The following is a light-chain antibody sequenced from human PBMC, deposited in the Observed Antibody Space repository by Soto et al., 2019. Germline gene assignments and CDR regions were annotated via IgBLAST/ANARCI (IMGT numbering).Light chain of an antibody. V-gene: IGKV3-15*01. Sequence: EIVMTQSPGTLSVSLGERATLSCRASQSVGSNLAWHQQKPGQAPRLLIYATSTRATGVPARFSGRGSGTEFTLTISGLESEYCAVYHCQQYNNWPAAFGQGTKVEIK. CDR2: ATS. J-gene: IGKJ1*01. CDR1: QSVGSN. CDR3: QQYNNWPAA.